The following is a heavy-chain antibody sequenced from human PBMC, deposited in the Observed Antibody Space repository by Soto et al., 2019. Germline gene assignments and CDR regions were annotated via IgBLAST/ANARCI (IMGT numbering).Heavy chain of an antibody. Sequence: SVKVSCKASGGTFSSHAISWVRQAPGQGLEWTGGIIPIFGKTNYAQKFQGRVTNTADKSTSTAYMELSSLRSEDTAVYYCAIAPLDSSGYYSPSTFDHWGQGSLVTVSS. D-gene: IGHD3-22*01. J-gene: IGHJ4*02. CDR1: GGTFSSHA. V-gene: IGHV1-69*06. CDR3: AIAPLDSSGYYSPSTFDH. CDR2: IIPIFGKT.